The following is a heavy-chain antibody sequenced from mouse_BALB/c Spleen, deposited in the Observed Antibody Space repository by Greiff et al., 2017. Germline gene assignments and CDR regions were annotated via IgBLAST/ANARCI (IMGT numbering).Heavy chain of an antibody. Sequence: VQLQQSGPGLVKPSQSLSLTCTATGYSITSDYAWNWIRQFPGNKLEWMGYISYSGSTSYNPSLKSRISITRDTSKNQFFLQLNSVTTEDTATYYCARDYGSSYWFAYWGQGTLVTVSA. CDR2: ISYSGST. V-gene: IGHV3-2*02. D-gene: IGHD1-1*01. CDR1: GYSITSDYA. J-gene: IGHJ3*01. CDR3: ARDYGSSYWFAY.